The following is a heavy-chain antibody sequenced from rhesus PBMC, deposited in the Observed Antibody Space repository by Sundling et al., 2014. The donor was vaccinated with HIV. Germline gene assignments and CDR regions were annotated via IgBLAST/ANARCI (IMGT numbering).Heavy chain of an antibody. CDR1: GFTFSDHY. CDR3: TRDRRVGGILFLGPYGLDS. Sequence: EVQLVESGGGLVQPGGSLRLSCAASGFTFSDHYMYWVRQAPGKGLEWVGFIRSKVYGGTAEYAASVKGRFTISRDDSKSIAYLQMNSLKTEDTAVYYCTRDRRVGGILFLGPYGLDSWGQGVVVTVSS. CDR2: IRSKVYGGTA. D-gene: IGHD2-27*01. J-gene: IGHJ6*01. V-gene: IGHV3-184*01.